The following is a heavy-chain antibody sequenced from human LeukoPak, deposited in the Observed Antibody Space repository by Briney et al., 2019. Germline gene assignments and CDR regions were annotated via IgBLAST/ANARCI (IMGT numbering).Heavy chain of an antibody. D-gene: IGHD3-10*01. Sequence: GRSLRLSCAASGFTFSTYGMHWVRQAPGKGLEWVAVIWYDGSNKYYADSVKGRFTISRDNSKNTLYLQMNSLRAEDTGVYYCARDHISMVRGVEGAFDIWGQGTMVTVSS. CDR3: ARDHISMVRGVEGAFDI. V-gene: IGHV3-33*01. CDR1: GFTFSTYG. CDR2: IWYDGSNK. J-gene: IGHJ3*02.